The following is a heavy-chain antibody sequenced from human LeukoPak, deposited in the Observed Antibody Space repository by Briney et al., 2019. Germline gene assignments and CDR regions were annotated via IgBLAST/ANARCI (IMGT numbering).Heavy chain of an antibody. CDR1: GGSISSGGYS. J-gene: IGHJ3*02. CDR3: AAHRFYDSSGYYYGTLAFDI. Sequence: SETLSLTCAVSGGSISSGGYSWSWIRQPPGQGLEWIGYIYHSGSTYYNPSLKSRVTISVDRSKNQFFLKLSSVTAADTAVYYCAAHRFYDSSGYYYGTLAFDIWGQGTMVTVSS. D-gene: IGHD3-22*01. V-gene: IGHV4-30-2*01. CDR2: IYHSGST.